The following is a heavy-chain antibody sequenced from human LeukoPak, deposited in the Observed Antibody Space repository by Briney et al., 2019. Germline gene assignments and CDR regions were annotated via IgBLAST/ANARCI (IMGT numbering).Heavy chain of an antibody. CDR1: GFTFSSYA. D-gene: IGHD1-26*01. V-gene: IGHV3-30-3*01. Sequence: PGRSLRLSCAASGFTFSSYAMHWVRQAPGKGLEWVAVISYDGSNKYYEDSVKGRFTISRDNSRNTLYLQMNSLRAEDTAVYYCARARGSYSFDYWGQGTLVTVSS. CDR3: ARARGSYSFDY. CDR2: ISYDGSNK. J-gene: IGHJ4*02.